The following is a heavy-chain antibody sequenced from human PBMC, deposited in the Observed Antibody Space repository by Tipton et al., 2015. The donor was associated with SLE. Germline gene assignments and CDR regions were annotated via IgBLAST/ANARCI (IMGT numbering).Heavy chain of an antibody. CDR2: IKQDGSEK. D-gene: IGHD3-10*01. CDR1: GFTFSSYW. Sequence: SLRLSCAASGFTFSSYWMSWVRQAPGKGLEWVANIKQDGSEKYYVDSVKGRFTISRDNAKNSLFLQMNSLRAEDTAVYFCASSGLMVRESTFDYWGQGTLVTVSS. J-gene: IGHJ4*02. CDR3: ASSGLMVRESTFDY. V-gene: IGHV3-7*01.